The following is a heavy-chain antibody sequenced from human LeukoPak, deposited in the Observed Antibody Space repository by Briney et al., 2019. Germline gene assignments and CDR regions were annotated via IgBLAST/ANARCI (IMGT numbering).Heavy chain of an antibody. CDR3: AKRKGYSYGTDFDY. V-gene: IGHV3-23*01. D-gene: IGHD5-18*01. Sequence: PGGSLRLSCAASGFTFSSYAMSWVRQAPGKGLEWVSAISGSGGSTYYADSVKGRFTISRDNSKNTPYLQMNSLRAEDTAVYYCAKRKGYSYGTDFDYWGQGTLVTVSS. J-gene: IGHJ4*02. CDR2: ISGSGGST. CDR1: GFTFSSYA.